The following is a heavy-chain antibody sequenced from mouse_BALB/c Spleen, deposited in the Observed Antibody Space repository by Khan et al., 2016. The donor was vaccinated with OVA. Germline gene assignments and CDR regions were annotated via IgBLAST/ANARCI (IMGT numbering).Heavy chain of an antibody. V-gene: IGHV2-6-5*01. D-gene: IGHD1-1*02. CDR3: AKQIWSPYYGMDY. CDR1: GFSLTDYG. CDR2: IWGGGST. Sequence: VELVESGPGLVAPSQSLSITCTVSGFSLTDYGVSWIRQPPGKGLEWLGVIWGGGSTYYNSALKSRLSISKDNSKSQVFLKMNSLQTDDTAMYYCAKQIWSPYYGMDYGGQGTSVTVSS. J-gene: IGHJ4*01.